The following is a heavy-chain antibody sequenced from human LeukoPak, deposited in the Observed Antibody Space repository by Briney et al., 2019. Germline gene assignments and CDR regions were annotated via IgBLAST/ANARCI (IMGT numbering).Heavy chain of an antibody. Sequence: GGSLRLSCAASGFTFSSYGMHWVRQALGKGLEWVAVISNDGNKIYYTDSVKGRFTISRDNPKNTLYLQMNSLRTEDTAVYYCASGGERWRVRDSYFDYWGQGTLVTVSS. J-gene: IGHJ4*02. V-gene: IGHV3-30*03. CDR3: ASGGERWRVRDSYFDY. CDR2: ISNDGNKI. D-gene: IGHD6-19*01. CDR1: GFTFSSYG.